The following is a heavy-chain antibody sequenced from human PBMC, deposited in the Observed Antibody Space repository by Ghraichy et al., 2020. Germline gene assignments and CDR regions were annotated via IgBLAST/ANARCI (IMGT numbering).Heavy chain of an antibody. CDR2: INHSGST. D-gene: IGHD3-22*01. Sequence: SETLSLTCAVYGGSFSGYYWSWIRQPPGKGLEWIGEINHSGSTNYNPSLKSRVTISVDTSKNQFSLKLSSVTAADTAVYYCARQRYYDSSGYYPNFDYWGQGTLVTVSS. CDR3: ARQRYYDSSGYYPNFDY. V-gene: IGHV4-34*01. CDR1: GGSFSGYY. J-gene: IGHJ4*02.